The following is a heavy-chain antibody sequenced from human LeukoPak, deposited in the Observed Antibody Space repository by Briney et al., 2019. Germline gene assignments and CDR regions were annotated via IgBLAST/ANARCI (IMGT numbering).Heavy chain of an antibody. CDR1: GFTFSSYD. V-gene: IGHV3-13*01. CDR2: IGTAGDT. Sequence: DPGGSLRLSCAASGFTFSSYDMHWVRQATGKGLEWVSAIGTAGDTYYPGSVKGRFTISRENAKNSLYLQMNSLRAGDTAVYYCARASSIAAAGFYGMDVWGQGTTVTVSS. D-gene: IGHD6-13*01. CDR3: ARASSIAAAGFYGMDV. J-gene: IGHJ6*02.